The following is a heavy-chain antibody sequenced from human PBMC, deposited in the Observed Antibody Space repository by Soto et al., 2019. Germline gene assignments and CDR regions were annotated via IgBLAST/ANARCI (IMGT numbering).Heavy chain of an antibody. CDR2: IIPILGTA. CDR1: GGTFSSYT. V-gene: IGHV1-69*08. CDR3: ARDPHGEGWFDP. J-gene: IGHJ5*02. Sequence: QVQLVQSGAEVKKPGSSVKVSCKASGGTFSSYTISWVRQAPGQGLEWMGRIIPILGTANYAQKFQGRVTITADKSTSTAYMELSSLRSEDTAVYYCARDPHGEGWFDPWGQGTLVTVSS.